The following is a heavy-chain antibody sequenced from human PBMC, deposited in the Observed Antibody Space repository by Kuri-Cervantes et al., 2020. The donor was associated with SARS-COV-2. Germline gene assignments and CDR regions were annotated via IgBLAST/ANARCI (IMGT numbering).Heavy chain of an antibody. CDR2: INPTGGT. CDR1: GGSLSDYY. J-gene: IGHJ4*02. Sequence: GSLRLSCAVYGGSLSDYYWSWIRRPPGKGLEWIGEINPTGGTNYNPSLNSRLTISPDTSRSQFSLKLSSVTASDTAIYYCARGVPGYWGQGSLVTVSS. V-gene: IGHV4-34*01. CDR3: ARGVPGY. D-gene: IGHD6-6*01.